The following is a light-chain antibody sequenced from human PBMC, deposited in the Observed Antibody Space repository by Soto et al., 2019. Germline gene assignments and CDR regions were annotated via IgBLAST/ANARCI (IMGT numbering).Light chain of an antibody. CDR2: QAS. V-gene: IGKV1-5*03. CDR3: QQYKAYSLT. Sequence: DIQMTQSPSTLSASVGDRVTITCRASQSLNSELAWYQQKPGKAPKLLIYQASSLEGGVPSRFTGTGSGTEFTLTISSLQPDDSATYYCQQYKAYSLTFGGGTKVEIK. J-gene: IGKJ4*01. CDR1: QSLNSE.